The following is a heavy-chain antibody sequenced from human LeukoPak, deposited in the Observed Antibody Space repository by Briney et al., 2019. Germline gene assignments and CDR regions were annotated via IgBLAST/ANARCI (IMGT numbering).Heavy chain of an antibody. CDR2: ISSSGSTI. Sequence: PGGSLRLSCAASGFTLSSYEMNWVRQAPGKGLEWVSYISSSGSTIYYTDSVKGRFTISRDNAKNSLYLQMNSLRAEDTAVYYCVRAGAGQLLNYYYYGMDVWGQGTTVTVSS. V-gene: IGHV3-48*03. CDR3: VRAGAGQLLNYYYYGMDV. CDR1: GFTLSSYE. J-gene: IGHJ6*02. D-gene: IGHD2-2*01.